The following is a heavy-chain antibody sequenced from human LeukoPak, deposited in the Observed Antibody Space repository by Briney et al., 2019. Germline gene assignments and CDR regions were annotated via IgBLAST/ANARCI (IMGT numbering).Heavy chain of an antibody. D-gene: IGHD3-22*01. CDR3: AGNYYDSSGYYLWSTGRWTLDY. V-gene: IGHV3-48*01. CDR2: ISSSSSTI. Sequence: PGGSLRLSCTGSGFSFGDHVMNWVRQAPGKGLEWVSYISSSSSTIYYADSVKGRFTISRDNAKNSLYLQMNSLRAEDTAVYYCAGNYYDSSGYYLWSTGRWTLDYWGQGTLVTVSS. J-gene: IGHJ4*02. CDR1: GFSFGDHV.